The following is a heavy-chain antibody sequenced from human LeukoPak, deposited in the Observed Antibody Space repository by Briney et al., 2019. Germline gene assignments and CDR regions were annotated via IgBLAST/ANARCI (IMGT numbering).Heavy chain of an antibody. CDR3: ARDSGGGFKYYYGMDV. V-gene: IGHV1-18*01. Sequence: GASVKVSCKASGYTFTSYGISWVRQAPGQGLEWMGWISAYNGNTNYAQKLQGRVTMTTDTSTSTAYMELRSLRSDDTAVYYCARDSGGGFKYYYGMDVWGQGTTVTVSS. D-gene: IGHD2-15*01. J-gene: IGHJ6*02. CDR1: GYTFTSYG. CDR2: ISAYNGNT.